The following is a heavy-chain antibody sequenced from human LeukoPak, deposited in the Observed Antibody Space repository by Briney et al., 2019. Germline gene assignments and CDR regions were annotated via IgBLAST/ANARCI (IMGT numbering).Heavy chain of an antibody. V-gene: IGHV1-69*04. J-gene: IGHJ4*02. CDR3: ARAPGEDFWSGYRYYFDY. D-gene: IGHD3-3*01. Sequence: SVKVSCKASGGTFSSYAISWVRQAPGQGLEWMGRIIPILDIANYAQKFQGRVTITADKSTSTAYMELSSLRSEDTAVYYCARAPGEDFWSGYRYYFDYWGQGTLVTVSS. CDR2: IIPILDIA. CDR1: GGTFSSYA.